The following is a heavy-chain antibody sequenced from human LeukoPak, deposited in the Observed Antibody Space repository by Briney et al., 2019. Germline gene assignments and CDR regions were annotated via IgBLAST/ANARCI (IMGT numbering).Heavy chain of an antibody. D-gene: IGHD3-10*01. CDR2: IYPGDSDT. J-gene: IGHJ3*02. Sequence: GESLQISCKGSGSRFTSYWIGWVRQLPGKGLEWMGIIYPGDSDTRYSPSFQGQVTISADKSISTAYLQWSSLKASDTAMYYCARGPGSYFDDAFDIWGQGTMVTVSS. CDR3: ARGPGSYFDDAFDI. CDR1: GSRFTSYW. V-gene: IGHV5-51*01.